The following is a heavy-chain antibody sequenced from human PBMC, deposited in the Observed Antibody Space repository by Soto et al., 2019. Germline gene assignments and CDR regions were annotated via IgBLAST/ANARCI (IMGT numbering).Heavy chain of an antibody. D-gene: IGHD3-3*01. CDR1: GYTFTSYY. J-gene: IGHJ6*02. Sequence: ASVKVSCKASGYTFTSYYMHWVRQAPGQGLEWMGIINPSGGSTSYAQKFPGRVTMTRDTSTSTVYMELSSLRSEDTAVYYCARELRFLEWLPYYYYGMDVWGQGTTVTVSS. V-gene: IGHV1-46*01. CDR3: ARELRFLEWLPYYYYGMDV. CDR2: INPSGGST.